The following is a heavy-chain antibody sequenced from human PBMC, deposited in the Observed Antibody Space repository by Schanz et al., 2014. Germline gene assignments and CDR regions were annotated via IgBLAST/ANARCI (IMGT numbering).Heavy chain of an antibody. V-gene: IGHV3-23*04. Sequence: EVQLVESGGGLVKPGGSLRLSCAASGFTFSSHAMSWVRQAPGKGLEWVSTISASGGDTLYADSVKGRFTISRDNAKNSLYLQMNSLRAEDTAVYYCARDKGGYYPFDYWGQGTLVTVSS. CDR1: GFTFSSHA. CDR3: ARDKGGYYPFDY. D-gene: IGHD3-3*01. CDR2: ISASGGDT. J-gene: IGHJ4*02.